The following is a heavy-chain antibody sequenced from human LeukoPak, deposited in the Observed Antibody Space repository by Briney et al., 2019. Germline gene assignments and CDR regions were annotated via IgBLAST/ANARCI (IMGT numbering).Heavy chain of an antibody. CDR2: ISGSGDST. CDR1: GFTFSSYA. J-gene: IGHJ4*02. D-gene: IGHD6-13*01. CDR3: AKTRPLDSSSWSHGDY. V-gene: IGHV3-23*01. Sequence: GGSLRLSCAASGFTFSSYAMSWVRQAPGKGLEWVSAISGSGDSTYYGESVKGRFTISRDNSKNTLYLQMNSLRAEDTAVYYCAKTRPLDSSSWSHGDYWGQGTLVTVSS.